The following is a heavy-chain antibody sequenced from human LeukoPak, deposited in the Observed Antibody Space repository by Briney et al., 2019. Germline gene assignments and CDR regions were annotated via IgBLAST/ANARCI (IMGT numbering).Heavy chain of an antibody. V-gene: IGHV1-2*02. J-gene: IGHJ6*03. CDR2: INPNSGDT. D-gene: IGHD5-18*01. CDR3: ARGPPIRGYRYGYDTGYYYSYSMDV. Sequence: GASVKVSCKASGYTFTGFYMHWVRQAPGQGLEWMGWINPNSGDTNYVQKFQGRVTMTRDTSISTAYMELSRLRSDDTAVYYCARGPPIRGYRYGYDTGYYYSYSMDVWGKGTTVTISS. CDR1: GYTFTGFY.